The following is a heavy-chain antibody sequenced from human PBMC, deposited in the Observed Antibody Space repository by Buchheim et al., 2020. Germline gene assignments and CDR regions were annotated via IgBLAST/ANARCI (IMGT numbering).Heavy chain of an antibody. CDR1: GFTFSSYA. Sequence: QVQLVESGEGVVQPGRSLRLSCAASGFTFSSYAMHWVRQAPGKGLEWVAVISYDGSNKYYADSVKGRFTISRDNSKNTLYLQMNSLRAEDTAVYYCARDPQSAYFDYWGQGTL. V-gene: IGHV3-30*04. J-gene: IGHJ4*02. CDR2: ISYDGSNK. CDR3: ARDPQSAYFDY.